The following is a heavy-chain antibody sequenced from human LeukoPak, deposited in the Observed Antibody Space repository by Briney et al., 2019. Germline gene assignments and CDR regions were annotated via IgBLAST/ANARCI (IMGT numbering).Heavy chain of an antibody. Sequence: GASVKVSCKASGYTFTDYYMHWVQQAPGKGLEWMGRVDPEDGETIYAEKFQGRVTITADTSTDTAYMELSSLRSEDTAVYYCVNLAGDWGQGTLVTVSS. J-gene: IGHJ4*02. D-gene: IGHD1-14*01. CDR2: VDPEDGET. CDR1: GYTFTDYY. CDR3: VNLAGD. V-gene: IGHV1-69-2*01.